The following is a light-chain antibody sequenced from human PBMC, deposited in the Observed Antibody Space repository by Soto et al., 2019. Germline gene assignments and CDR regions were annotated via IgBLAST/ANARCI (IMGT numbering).Light chain of an antibody. CDR3: QHRMNWPLT. J-gene: IGKJ5*01. V-gene: IGKV3-11*01. CDR1: QTVSSY. Sequence: EIVLTQSPATLSLSPGERATLSCRASQTVSSYLLWYQQKPGQAPRLLIYDASNRASGTPARFSGSGSETDFTLTISSLEPEDFAVYYCQHRMNWPLTFGQGTRLAIK. CDR2: DAS.